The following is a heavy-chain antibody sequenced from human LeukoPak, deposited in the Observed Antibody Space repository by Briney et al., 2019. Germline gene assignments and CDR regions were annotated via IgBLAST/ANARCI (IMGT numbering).Heavy chain of an antibody. Sequence: GGSLRLSCAASGFTFSSYAMSWVRQAPGKGLEWVSTISGSGGSTYYADSVKGRFTISRDNSKNTLYLQMNSLGAEDTAVYYCAKDRSLTSGTQFDYWGQGTLVTVSS. CDR3: AKDRSLTSGTQFDY. CDR1: GFTFSSYA. CDR2: ISGSGGST. D-gene: IGHD3-10*01. V-gene: IGHV3-23*01. J-gene: IGHJ4*02.